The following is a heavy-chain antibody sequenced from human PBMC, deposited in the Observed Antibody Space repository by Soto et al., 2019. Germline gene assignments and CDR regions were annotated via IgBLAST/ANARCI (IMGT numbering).Heavy chain of an antibody. D-gene: IGHD6-19*01. V-gene: IGHV4-39*01. CDR1: GGSISSSSYY. J-gene: IGHJ5*02. CDR2: IYYSGST. Sequence: SETLSLTCTVSGGSISSSSYYWGWIRQPPGKGLEWIGSIYYSGSTYYNPSLKSRVTISVDTSKNQFSLKLSSVTAADTAVYYCARYRGFLAVAAKNWFDPLGQGTLVTVSS. CDR3: ARYRGFLAVAAKNWFDP.